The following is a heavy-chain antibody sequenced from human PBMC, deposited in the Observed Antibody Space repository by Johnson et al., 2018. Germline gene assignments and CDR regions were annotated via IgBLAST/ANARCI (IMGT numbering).Heavy chain of an antibody. D-gene: IGHD3-3*01. CDR2: IGRGGSNI. J-gene: IGHJ6*03. V-gene: IGHV3-48*04. CDR3: ARGGSNDVWSGSLRAKPYYYYYYMDG. CDR1: GFTFSNYA. Sequence: VQLVQSGGTFVQPGGSLRLSCAASGFTFSNYAMHWVRQAPGKGLQWLSYIGRGGSNIHYADAVQGRFTISRDNAKNSLFLEMNSLGAEDTAVYYGARGGSNDVWSGSLRAKPYYYYYYMDGWGKGTTVTVSS.